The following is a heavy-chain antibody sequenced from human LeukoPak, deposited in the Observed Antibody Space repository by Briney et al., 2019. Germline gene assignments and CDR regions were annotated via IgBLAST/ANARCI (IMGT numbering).Heavy chain of an antibody. V-gene: IGHV3-23*01. CDR2: MSGSGDRT. CDR3: AKDRVGALLYFDS. Sequence: PGGSLRLSCAVSGFTFSTYGMSWVRQAPGKGLEWVSAMSGSGDRTYYADSVKGRFTISRDNSKNTLYLQVNSLRAEDTAVYSCAKDRVGALLYFDSWGQGTLVTVSS. CDR1: GFTFSTYG. J-gene: IGHJ4*02. D-gene: IGHD1-26*01.